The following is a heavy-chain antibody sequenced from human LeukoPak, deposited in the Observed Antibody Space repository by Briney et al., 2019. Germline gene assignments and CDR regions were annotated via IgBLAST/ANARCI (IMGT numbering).Heavy chain of an antibody. CDR1: GYTFTSYG. V-gene: IGHV1-18*01. Sequence: GASVKVSCKASGYTFTSYGISWVRQAPGQGLEWMGWISAYNGNTNYAQKLQGRVTMTTDTSTSTAYMELRSLRSDDTAVYYCARLIVVVPAAMFVARATYGMDVWGQGTTVTVSS. D-gene: IGHD2-2*01. CDR3: ARLIVVVPAAMFVARATYGMDV. J-gene: IGHJ6*02. CDR2: ISAYNGNT.